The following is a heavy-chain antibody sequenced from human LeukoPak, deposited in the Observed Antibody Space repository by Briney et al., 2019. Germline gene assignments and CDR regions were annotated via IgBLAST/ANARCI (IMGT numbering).Heavy chain of an antibody. Sequence: SETLSLTCTVSGGSISSYYWSWIRQPPGKGLEWIGYIYYSGSTNYNPSLKSRVTISVDTSKNQFSLKLSSVTAADTAVYYCARHLSLVSPVDYWGQGTLVTVSS. J-gene: IGHJ4*02. D-gene: IGHD2-2*01. V-gene: IGHV4-59*08. CDR1: GGSISSYY. CDR3: ARHLSLVSPVDY. CDR2: IYYSGST.